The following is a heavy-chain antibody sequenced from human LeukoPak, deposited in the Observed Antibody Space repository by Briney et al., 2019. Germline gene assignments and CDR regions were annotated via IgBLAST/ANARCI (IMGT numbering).Heavy chain of an antibody. CDR3: ARDFCSGGSCYSRFDY. CDR2: FDPEDGET. CDR1: GYTLTELS. D-gene: IGHD2-15*01. J-gene: IGHJ4*02. Sequence: ASVKVSRKVSGYTLTELSMHWVRQAPGKGLEWMGGFDPEDGETIYAQKFQGRVTMTEDASTDTAYMELSSLRSEDTAVYYCARDFCSGGSCYSRFDYWGQGTLVTVSS. V-gene: IGHV1-24*01.